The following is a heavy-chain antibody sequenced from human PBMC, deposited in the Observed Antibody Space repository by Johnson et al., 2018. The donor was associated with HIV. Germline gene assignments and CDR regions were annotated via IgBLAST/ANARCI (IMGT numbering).Heavy chain of an antibody. CDR2: IYTGDST. J-gene: IGHJ3*02. CDR3: AISIPRPGWGDAFDI. V-gene: IGHV3-53*01. Sequence: GGLIQPGGSLRLSCAASGFTVSASSMIWVRQAPGEGLKWVSLIYTGDSTSYADSVKGRFTISTDTSKNTLYLQMNALRAEDPAVYYCAISIPRPGWGDAFDIWGQETIVTVAS. D-gene: IGHD3-16*01. CDR1: GFTVSASS.